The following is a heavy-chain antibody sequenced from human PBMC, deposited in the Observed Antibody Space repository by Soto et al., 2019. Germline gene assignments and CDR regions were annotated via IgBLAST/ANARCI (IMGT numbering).Heavy chain of an antibody. CDR2: ISSSSSYI. D-gene: IGHD3-22*01. J-gene: IGHJ5*02. CDR1: GFTFSSYS. CDR3: ARDVTSSTYYYLSPGGFDP. Sequence: EVQLVESGGGLVKPGGSLRLSCAASGFTFSSYSMNWVRQAPGKGLEWVSSISSSSSYIYYADSVKGRFTISRDNAKNSRYLHMNSLRAEDTAVYYCARDVTSSTYYYLSPGGFDPWGQGTLVTVSS. V-gene: IGHV3-21*01.